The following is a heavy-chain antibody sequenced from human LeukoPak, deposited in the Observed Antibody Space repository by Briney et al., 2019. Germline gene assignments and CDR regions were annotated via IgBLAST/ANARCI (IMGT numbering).Heavy chain of an antibody. Sequence: GESLKISCKGSGYSFTSYWIGWVRQMPGKGLEWMGIIYPGDSDTRYSPSFQGQVTISADKSISSAYLQWSSLKASDTAMYYCARRGAYSGSQDAFDIWGQGTMVTVSS. V-gene: IGHV5-51*01. CDR1: GYSFTSYW. D-gene: IGHD1-26*01. J-gene: IGHJ3*02. CDR2: IYPGDSDT. CDR3: ARRGAYSGSQDAFDI.